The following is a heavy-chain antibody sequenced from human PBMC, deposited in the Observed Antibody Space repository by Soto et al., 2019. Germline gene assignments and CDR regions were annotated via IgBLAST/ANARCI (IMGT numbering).Heavy chain of an antibody. J-gene: IGHJ4*02. CDR2: TITIFSTA. CDR3: ASGPRGSSLGY. CDR1: RDNFSSYA. Sequence: SVKVSCKASRDNFSSYAISWGRHAPGQGLEKMGATITIFSTATYAQKFQGRVTITVDESTSTAYMELSSLRSEDTAVYYCASGPRGSSLGYWGQGTLVTVSS. D-gene: IGHD6-13*01. V-gene: IGHV1-69*13.